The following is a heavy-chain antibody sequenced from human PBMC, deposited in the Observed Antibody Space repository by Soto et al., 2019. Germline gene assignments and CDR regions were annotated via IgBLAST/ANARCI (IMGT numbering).Heavy chain of an antibody. J-gene: IGHJ5*02. CDR3: SSSKAGWMVYANWFGP. Sequence: LETLSLTCTVSGGSIRSYYWSWIRQPPGKGLEWIGYIYYSGSTNYNPSLKSRVTISVDTSKNQFSLKLSSATAADTAVYYCSSSKAGWMVYANWFGPWGKGTLVTVSS. CDR1: GGSIRSYY. V-gene: IGHV4-59*01. CDR2: IYYSGST. D-gene: IGHD2-8*01.